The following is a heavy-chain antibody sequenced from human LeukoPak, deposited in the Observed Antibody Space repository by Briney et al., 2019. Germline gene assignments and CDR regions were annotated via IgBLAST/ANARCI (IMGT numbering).Heavy chain of an antibody. Sequence: SETLSLTCTVSGGSISSYYWRWIRQPPGKGLEWIGYIYYSGSTNYNPSLKSRVTISVDTSKNQISLKLSSVTAADTAVYYCARAAAYSRSWYWFDPWGQGTLVTVSS. J-gene: IGHJ5*02. CDR2: IYYSGST. V-gene: IGHV4-59*01. D-gene: IGHD6-13*01. CDR1: GGSISSYY. CDR3: ARAAAYSRSWYWFDP.